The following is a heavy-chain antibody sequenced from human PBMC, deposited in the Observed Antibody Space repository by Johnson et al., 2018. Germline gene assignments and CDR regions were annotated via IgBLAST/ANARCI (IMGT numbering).Heavy chain of an antibody. V-gene: IGHV3-30*18. D-gene: IGHD6-19*01. CDR2: TSYDGSKK. CDR3: AKEKKGSGWYYFDY. J-gene: IGHJ4*02. Sequence: QVQLVQSGGGVVQHGRSLRLSCAASGFTLRSYGMTWVRQAPGKGLEWVAVTSYDGSKKYYADSVKGRFTISRDNPKNTLYLQMNSLTVEDTAVYYCAKEKKGSGWYYFDYWGQGTLVTVSS. CDR1: GFTLRSYG.